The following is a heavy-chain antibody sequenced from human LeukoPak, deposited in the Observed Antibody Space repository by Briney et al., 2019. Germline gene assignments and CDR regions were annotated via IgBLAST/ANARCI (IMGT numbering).Heavy chain of an antibody. Sequence: GASVKVSCKASGYTFTSYSIHWVRQAPGQGLEWMGIINPSGASAMYAQKFQGRVTMTRDMSTATVYLDLSSLRFDDTAVYYCARTAYYYDSSGYYRFWGQGTLVTVSS. CDR1: GYTFTSYS. CDR3: ARTAYYYDSSGYYRF. D-gene: IGHD3-22*01. J-gene: IGHJ4*02. V-gene: IGHV1-46*01. CDR2: INPSGASA.